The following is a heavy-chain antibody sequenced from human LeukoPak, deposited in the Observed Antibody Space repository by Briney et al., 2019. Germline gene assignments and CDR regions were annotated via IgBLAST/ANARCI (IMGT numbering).Heavy chain of an antibody. CDR3: ASNLEYNWNSGLGLD. J-gene: IGHJ4*02. Sequence: AASVKVSCKASGGTFSSYAISWVRQAPGQGLEWMGRIIPIFGTANYPQKFQGRVTITTDESTSTAYMELSSLRSEDTAVYYCASNLEYNWNSGLGLDWGQGTLVTVSS. V-gene: IGHV1-69*05. D-gene: IGHD1-7*01. CDR2: IIPIFGTA. CDR1: GGTFSSYA.